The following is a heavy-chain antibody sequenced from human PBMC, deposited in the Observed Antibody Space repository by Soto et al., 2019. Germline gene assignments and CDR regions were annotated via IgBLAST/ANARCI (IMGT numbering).Heavy chain of an antibody. CDR1: GFTFDDYA. J-gene: IGHJ5*02. D-gene: IGHD3-9*01. CDR2: ISWNSGSI. CDR3: AKDIYFDWLSNGGQFDP. V-gene: IGHV3-9*01. Sequence: EVQLVESGGGLVQPGRSLRLSCAASGFTFDDYAMHWVRQAPGKGLEWVSGISWNSGSIGYADSVKGRFTISRDNAKNSLYLQMNRLRAEDTALYYCAKDIYFDWLSNGGQFDPWGQGTLVTVSS.